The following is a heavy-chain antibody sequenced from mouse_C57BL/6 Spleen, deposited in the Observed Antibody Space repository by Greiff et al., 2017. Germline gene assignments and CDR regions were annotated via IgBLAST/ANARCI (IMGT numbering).Heavy chain of an antibody. D-gene: IGHD2-2*01. CDR1: GYTFTSYW. J-gene: IGHJ2*01. V-gene: IGHV1-55*01. CDR3: ARWLRRFDYFDY. CDR2: IYPGSGST. Sequence: QVQLKQPGAELVKPGASVKMSCKASGYTFTSYWITWVKQRPGQGLEWIGDIYPGSGSTNYNEKFKSKATLTVDTSSSTAYMQLSSLTSEDSAVYYCARWLRRFDYFDYWGQGTTLTVSS.